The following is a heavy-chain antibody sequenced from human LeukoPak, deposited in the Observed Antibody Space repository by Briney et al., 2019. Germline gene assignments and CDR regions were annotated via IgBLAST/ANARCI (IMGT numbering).Heavy chain of an antibody. J-gene: IGHJ4*02. V-gene: IGHV3-7*01. D-gene: IGHD2-21*01. Sequence: PGGSLRLSCAASGFTFRSCGMSWVRQAPGKGLEWVANIKEGGSEKYYVDSVKGRFTISRDNAKNALYLRMNRLRAEDTTVYYCARVAWPHYFDYWGQGTLVTVFS. CDR3: ARVAWPHYFDY. CDR2: IKEGGSEK. CDR1: GFTFRSCG.